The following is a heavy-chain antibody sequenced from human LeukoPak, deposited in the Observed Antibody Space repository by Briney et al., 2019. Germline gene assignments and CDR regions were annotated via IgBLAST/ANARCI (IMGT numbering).Heavy chain of an antibody. CDR3: TTTAFDY. Sequence: PGGSLRLXCAXXGXXXXXAWXXXXXXAPGKGLEWVXRDGGTTDYAAXVKGRFTISRDDSKNTLYLQMNXLKTEDTAVYYCTTTAFDYWGQGTLVTVSS. J-gene: IGHJ4*02. CDR2: DGGTT. V-gene: IGHV3-15*01. CDR1: GXXXXXAW.